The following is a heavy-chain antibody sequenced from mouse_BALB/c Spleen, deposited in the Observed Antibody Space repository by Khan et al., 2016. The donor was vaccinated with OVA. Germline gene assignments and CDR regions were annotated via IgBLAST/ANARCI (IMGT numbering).Heavy chain of an antibody. D-gene: IGHD2-3*01. CDR2: ISSGCGGT. V-gene: IGHV5-12-1*01. CDR1: ALGFSYYD. Sequence: EVELVESGGGLVKPGGSLKLSCAASALGFSYYDMSWVRQTPERRLEWVAYISSGCGGTSYPDTVKGRFIISRDNAKNTLYLQMSSLKSEVTGIYYCARGYYYFDYWGQGTTLTIPS. CDR3: ARGYYYFDY. J-gene: IGHJ2*01.